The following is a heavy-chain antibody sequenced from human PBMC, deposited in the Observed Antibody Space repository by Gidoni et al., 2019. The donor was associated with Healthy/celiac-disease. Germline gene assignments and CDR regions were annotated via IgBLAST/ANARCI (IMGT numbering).Heavy chain of an antibody. D-gene: IGHD6-13*01. V-gene: IGHV1-24*01. CDR3: ATMGIAHQRRTPYYYGMDV. CDR1: GYTLTELS. Sequence: QVQLVQSGAEVKKPGASVKVSCKVSGYTLTELSMHWVRQAPGKGLEWMGGFDPEDGETSYAQKFQGRVTMTEDTSTDTAYMELSSLRSEDTAVYYCATMGIAHQRRTPYYYGMDVWGQGTTVTVSS. CDR2: FDPEDGET. J-gene: IGHJ6*02.